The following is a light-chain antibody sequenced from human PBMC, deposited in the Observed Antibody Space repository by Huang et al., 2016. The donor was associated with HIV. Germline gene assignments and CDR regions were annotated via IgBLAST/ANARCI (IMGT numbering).Light chain of an antibody. CDR3: QQYDSLPPWT. Sequence: DIQMTQSPSSLSASVGDRVTITCQPSQDIAKYLNWYQQKPGQAPKLLIYDASTLETGVPSRFSGSASGTDFTFTISSLQPEDIATYYCQQYDSLPPWTFGQGTRVEIK. CDR1: QDIAKY. V-gene: IGKV1-33*01. CDR2: DAS. J-gene: IGKJ1*01.